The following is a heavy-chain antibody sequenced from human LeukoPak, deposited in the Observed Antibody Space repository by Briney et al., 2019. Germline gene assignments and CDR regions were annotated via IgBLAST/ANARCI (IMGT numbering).Heavy chain of an antibody. V-gene: IGHV4-39*07. CDR3: ARTYYYGSGSLMDV. D-gene: IGHD3-10*01. CDR1: GGSISSSSYY. Sequence: SETLSLTCTVSGGSISSSSYYWGWIRQPPGKGLEWIGSIYYSGSTYYNPSLKSRVTISVDTSKNQFSPKLSSVTAADTAVYYCARTYYYGSGSLMDVWGKGTTVTVSS. J-gene: IGHJ6*04. CDR2: IYYSGST.